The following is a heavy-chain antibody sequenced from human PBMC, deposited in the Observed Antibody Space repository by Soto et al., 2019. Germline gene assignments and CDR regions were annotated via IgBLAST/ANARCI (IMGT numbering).Heavy chain of an antibody. CDR2: ISYDGSNK. V-gene: IGHV3-30-3*01. CDR3: ARDPYPSSSDHGDCYFDY. D-gene: IGHD4-17*01. J-gene: IGHJ4*02. CDR1: GFTFSSYA. Sequence: QVQLVESGGGVVQPGRSLRLSCAASGFTFSSYAMHWVRQAPGKGLEWVAVISYDGSNKYYADSVKGRFTISRDNSKNTLYLQMNSLRAEDTAVYYCARDPYPSSSDHGDCYFDYWGQGTLVTVSS.